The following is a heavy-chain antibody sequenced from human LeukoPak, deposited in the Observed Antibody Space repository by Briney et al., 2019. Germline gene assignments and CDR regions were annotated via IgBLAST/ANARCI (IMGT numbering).Heavy chain of an antibody. Sequence: GGSLRLSCAASGVIFSTYNMNWVRQAPGKGLEWASYISSSGTTIYYADSVKGRFTISRDNAKNSLYLQMNSLRAEDMALYYCAKSSGYSYGSNYFDYWGQGALVTVSS. J-gene: IGHJ4*02. D-gene: IGHD5-18*01. CDR2: ISSSGTTI. V-gene: IGHV3-48*04. CDR1: GVIFSTYN. CDR3: AKSSGYSYGSNYFDY.